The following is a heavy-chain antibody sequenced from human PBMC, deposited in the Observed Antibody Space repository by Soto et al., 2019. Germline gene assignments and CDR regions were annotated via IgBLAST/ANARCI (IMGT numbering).Heavy chain of an antibody. Sequence: GGSLRLSCAASGFTFSSYGMHWVRQAPGKGLEWVAVIWYDGSNKYYVDSVKGRFTISRDNSKNTLYLQMNSLRAEDTAVYYCARDEPRRAFDIWGQGTMVTVSS. V-gene: IGHV3-33*01. J-gene: IGHJ3*02. CDR1: GFTFSSYG. CDR3: ARDEPRRAFDI. CDR2: IWYDGSNK.